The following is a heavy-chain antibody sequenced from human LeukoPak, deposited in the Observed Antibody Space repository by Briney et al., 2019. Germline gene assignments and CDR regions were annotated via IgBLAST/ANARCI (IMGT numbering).Heavy chain of an antibody. D-gene: IGHD3-10*01. Sequence: NPGGSLRLSCAASGFTFSTYGMHWVRQAPGKGLEWVAFIRYDGSNKNYADSVKGRFTISRDNSKKTLYLQMSSLRAEDTAVYYCAKVNGSGSCRYMDVWGKGTTVTISS. V-gene: IGHV3-30*02. CDR2: IRYDGSNK. CDR3: AKVNGSGSCRYMDV. CDR1: GFTFSTYG. J-gene: IGHJ6*03.